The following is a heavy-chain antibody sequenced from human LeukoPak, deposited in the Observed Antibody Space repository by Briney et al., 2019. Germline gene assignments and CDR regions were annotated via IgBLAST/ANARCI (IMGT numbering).Heavy chain of an antibody. CDR3: ARARGPTDYYDSSGYGGELGY. CDR2: IWYDGSNK. V-gene: IGHV3-33*01. Sequence: PGRSLRLSCAASGFTFSSYGMHWVRQAPGKGLEWVAVIWYDGSNKYYADSVKGRFTISRDNAKNSLYLQMNSLRAEDTAVYYCARARGPTDYYDSSGYGGELGYWGQGTLVTVSS. CDR1: GFTFSSYG. D-gene: IGHD3-22*01. J-gene: IGHJ4*02.